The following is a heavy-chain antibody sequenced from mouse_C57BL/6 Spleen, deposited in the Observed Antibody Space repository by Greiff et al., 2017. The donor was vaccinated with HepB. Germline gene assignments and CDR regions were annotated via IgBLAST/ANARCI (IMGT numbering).Heavy chain of an antibody. CDR3: ARTHYYGSSYVLYAMDY. D-gene: IGHD1-1*01. CDR2: INPNYGTT. J-gene: IGHJ4*01. Sequence: VQLQQSGPELVKPGASVKISCKASGYSFTDYNMNWVKQSNGKSLEWIGVINPNYGTTSYNQKFKGKATLTVDQSSSTAYMQLNSLTSEDSAVYYCARTHYYGSSYVLYAMDYWGQGTSVTVSS. CDR1: GYSFTDYN. V-gene: IGHV1-39*01.